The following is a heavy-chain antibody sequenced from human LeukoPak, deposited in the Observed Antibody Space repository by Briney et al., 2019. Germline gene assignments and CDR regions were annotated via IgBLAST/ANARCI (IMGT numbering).Heavy chain of an antibody. CDR1: GFTFSSYW. Sequence: GGSLRLSCAASGFTFSSYWMSWVRQAPGKGLEWVSVIYSGGNTYYADSVKGRFTISRDNSKNTLYLQMNSLRAEDTAVYYCARGYASGANRDYWGQGTLVTVSS. J-gene: IGHJ4*02. CDR2: IYSGGNT. V-gene: IGHV3-53*01. D-gene: IGHD3-10*01. CDR3: ARGYASGANRDY.